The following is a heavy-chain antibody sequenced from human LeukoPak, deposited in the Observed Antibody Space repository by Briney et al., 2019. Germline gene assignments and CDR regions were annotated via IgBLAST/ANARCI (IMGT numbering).Heavy chain of an antibody. CDR2: ISWNSGSI. CDR1: GFTFDDYA. D-gene: IGHD5-18*01. Sequence: PGRSLRLSCAASGFTFDDYAVHWVRQAPGKGLEWVSGISWNSGSIGYADSVKGRFTISRDNAKNSLYLQMNSLRAEDTALYYCAKDISNTAMVGFDYWGQGTLVTVSS. CDR3: AKDISNTAMVGFDY. V-gene: IGHV3-9*01. J-gene: IGHJ4*02.